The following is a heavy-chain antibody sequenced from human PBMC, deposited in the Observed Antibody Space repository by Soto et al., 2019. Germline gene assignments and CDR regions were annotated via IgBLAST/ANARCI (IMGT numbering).Heavy chain of an antibody. Sequence: SETLSLTCSVSDGSISSSVSYWGWVRQSPGKGLEWIGSLYYSGGIYTGSSYYNPSLKSRVTISVDTSKNQFFLNLTSVTAADTAVYYCVTPRGFSYGYFDYWGQGMLVTVSS. J-gene: IGHJ4*02. D-gene: IGHD5-18*01. V-gene: IGHV4-39*01. CDR1: DGSISSSVSY. CDR3: VTPRGFSYGYFDY. CDR2: LYYSGGIYTGSS.